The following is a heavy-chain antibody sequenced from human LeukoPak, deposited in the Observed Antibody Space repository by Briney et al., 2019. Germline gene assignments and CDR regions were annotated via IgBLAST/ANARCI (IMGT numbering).Heavy chain of an antibody. CDR1: GYTFTTLD. CDR3: ARGVTAGVDF. Sequence: ASVKVSCKASGYTFTTLDINWVRQTTGQGLEWMGWMSPESGNTGYAQKFQGRVTMTRDTSISTAYMELTSLTSDDKAAYYCARGVTAGVDFWGQGTLVTVSS. V-gene: IGHV1-8*01. CDR2: MSPESGNT. D-gene: IGHD6-13*01. J-gene: IGHJ4*02.